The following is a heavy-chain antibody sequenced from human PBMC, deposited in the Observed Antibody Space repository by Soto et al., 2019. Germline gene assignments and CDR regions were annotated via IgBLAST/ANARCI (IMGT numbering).Heavy chain of an antibody. D-gene: IGHD4-4*01. CDR1: GDSVYSNSAA. V-gene: IGHV6-1*01. CDR3: ARVGRWLQFHDAFDI. J-gene: IGHJ3*02. CDR2: TYYRSKWYN. Sequence: SQTLSLPCAISGDSVYSNSAAWNWIRQSPSRGLEWLGRTYYRSKWYNDYAVSVKSRITINPDTSKNQFSLQLNSVTPEDTAVYYCARVGRWLQFHDAFDIWGQGTMVTVSS.